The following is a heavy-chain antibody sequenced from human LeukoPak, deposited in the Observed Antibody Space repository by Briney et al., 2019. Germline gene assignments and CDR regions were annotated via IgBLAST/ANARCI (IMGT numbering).Heavy chain of an antibody. CDR2: INHSGST. J-gene: IGHJ5*02. D-gene: IGHD6-13*01. CDR1: GGSFSGYY. V-gene: IGHV4-34*01. CDR3: ARGPYKQQLVRRMKNWFDP. Sequence: SETLSLTCAVYGGSFSGYYWSWIRQPPGEGLEWIGEINHSGSTNYNPSPKSRVTISVDTSKNQFSLKLSSVTAADTAVYYCARGPYKQQLVRRMKNWFDPWGQGTLVTVSS.